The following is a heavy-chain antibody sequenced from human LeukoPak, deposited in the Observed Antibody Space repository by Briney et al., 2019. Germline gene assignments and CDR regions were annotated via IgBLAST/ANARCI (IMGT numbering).Heavy chain of an antibody. V-gene: IGHV4-4*09. Sequence: PSETLSLTCTVSGGSISSYYWSWIRQPPGKGLEWIGYIYTSGSTNYNPSLKSRVTISVDTSKDQFSLKLSSVTAADTAVYYCARHVEEQQPDAFDIWGQGTMVTVSS. CDR3: ARHVEEQQPDAFDI. CDR2: IYTSGST. D-gene: IGHD6-13*01. CDR1: GGSISSYY. J-gene: IGHJ3*02.